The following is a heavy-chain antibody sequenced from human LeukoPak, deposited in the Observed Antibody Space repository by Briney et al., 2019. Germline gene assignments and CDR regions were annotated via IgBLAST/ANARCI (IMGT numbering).Heavy chain of an antibody. CDR3: ARCMRQQLVRSYHYGMDV. CDR2: IYTSGST. J-gene: IGHJ6*02. Sequence: SETLSLTCTVSGGSISSYYWSWIRQPAGKGLEWIGRIYTSGSTNYNPSLKSRVTMSVDTSKNQFSLKLSSVTAADTAVYYCARCMRQQLVRSYHYGMDVWGQGTTVTVSS. D-gene: IGHD6-13*01. CDR1: GGSISSYY. V-gene: IGHV4-4*07.